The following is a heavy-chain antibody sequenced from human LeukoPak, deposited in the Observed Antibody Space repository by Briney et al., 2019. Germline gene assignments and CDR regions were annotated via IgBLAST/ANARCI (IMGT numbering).Heavy chain of an antibody. D-gene: IGHD5-18*01. CDR3: ARGDGSYGYWDS. V-gene: IGHV3-74*01. CDR1: GFTFGRYW. CDR2: INSDGSST. Sequence: GGSLRLSCAASGFTFGRYWMHWVRQVLEKGLMWVSRINSDGSSTNYVDAVKGRFTISRDNAKNTLYLQMNSLRAEDTAVYYCARGDGSYGYWDSWGQGTLVTVSS. J-gene: IGHJ5*01.